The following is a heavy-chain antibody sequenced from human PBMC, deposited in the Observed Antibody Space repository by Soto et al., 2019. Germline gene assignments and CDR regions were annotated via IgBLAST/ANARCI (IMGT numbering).Heavy chain of an antibody. V-gene: IGHV4-34*01. CDR2: INHSGST. J-gene: IGHJ3*02. CDR1: GGSFSGYY. Sequence: PSETLSLTCTVYGGSFSGYYWSWIRQPPGKGLEWIGEINHSGSTNYNPSLKSRVTISVDTSKNQFSLKPSSVTAADTAVYYCARGTGRAFDIWGQGTMVT. CDR3: ARGTGRAFDI.